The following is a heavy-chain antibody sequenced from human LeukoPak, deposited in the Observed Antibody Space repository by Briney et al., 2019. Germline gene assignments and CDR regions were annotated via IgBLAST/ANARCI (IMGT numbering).Heavy chain of an antibody. J-gene: IGHJ4*02. V-gene: IGHV1-8*01. CDR3: ARETPSRYFDY. CDR2: MNPNSGKT. D-gene: IGHD4-23*01. Sequence: ASVKVSCKASGHTLTTYDINWVRQAPGQGLEWMGWMNPNSGKTGYAQKFQDRITITRNTSISTAYMELSSLGSEDTAVYYCARETPSRYFDYWGQGTLVTVSS. CDR1: GHTLTTYD.